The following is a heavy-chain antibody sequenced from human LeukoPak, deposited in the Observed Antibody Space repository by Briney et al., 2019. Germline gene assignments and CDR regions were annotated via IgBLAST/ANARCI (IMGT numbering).Heavy chain of an antibody. CDR1: GGSISSYY. J-gene: IGHJ5*02. CDR3: ARGTAWCMLHVCWFDP. CDR2: IHTSGST. Sequence: SETLSLTCTVSGGSISSYYWSWIRQPAGKGLEWIGRIHTSGSTNYSPSLKSRVTISVDTSKNQFSLKLSSVTAADTAVYYCARGTAWCMLHVCWFDPWGQGTLVTVSS. V-gene: IGHV4-4*07. D-gene: IGHD2-8*01.